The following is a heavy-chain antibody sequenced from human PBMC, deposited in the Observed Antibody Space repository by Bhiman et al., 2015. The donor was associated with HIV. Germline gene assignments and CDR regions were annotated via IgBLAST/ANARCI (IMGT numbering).Heavy chain of an antibody. D-gene: IGHD2-8*01. CDR3: ARGPNIGLMILVYYFDY. V-gene: IGHV3-30-3*01. J-gene: IGHJ4*02. Sequence: QVQLVESGGGVVQPGRSLRLSCAVSGFTFGTYAMYWVRQAPGKGLEWVAVTSSDGNNNHYADSVKGRFTVSRDNSKNTLFLQMNSLRTEDTAVYYCARGPNIGLMILVYYFDYWGQGALVTVSS. CDR2: TSSDGNNN. CDR1: GFTFGTYA.